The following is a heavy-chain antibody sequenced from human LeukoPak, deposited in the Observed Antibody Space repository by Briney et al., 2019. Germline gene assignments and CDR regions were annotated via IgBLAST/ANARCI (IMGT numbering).Heavy chain of an antibody. Sequence: AGGSLRLSCAASRFTFSSYWMTWVRQAPGKGLEWVATIRHDGSGTYYADSVKGRFTISRDNAKYSLYLQMNSLRAEDTAVYYCATDRGCGSLDVWGQGTTVTVSS. CDR3: ATDRGCGSLDV. V-gene: IGHV3-7*04. CDR1: RFTFSSYW. CDR2: IRHDGSGT. J-gene: IGHJ6*02. D-gene: IGHD6-25*01.